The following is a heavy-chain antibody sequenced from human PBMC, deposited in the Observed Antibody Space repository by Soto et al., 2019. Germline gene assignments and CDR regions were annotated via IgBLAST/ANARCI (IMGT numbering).Heavy chain of an antibody. J-gene: IGHJ4*02. CDR2: ISYDGSNK. D-gene: IGHD5-18*01. CDR1: GFTFSSYG. V-gene: IGHV3-30*18. Sequence: PGGSLRLSCAASGFTFSSYGMHWVRQAPGKGLEWVAVISYDGSNKYYADSEKGRFTITRDNSKNTLYLQMNSLRAEDTAVYYCAKDLGDTAMGVYYFDYWGQGTLVTVSS. CDR3: AKDLGDTAMGVYYFDY.